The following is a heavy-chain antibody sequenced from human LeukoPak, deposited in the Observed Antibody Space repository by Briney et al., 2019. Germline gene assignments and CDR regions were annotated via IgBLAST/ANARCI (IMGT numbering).Heavy chain of an antibody. J-gene: IGHJ4*02. CDR2: IVGDGSKA. V-gene: IGHV3-33*05. D-gene: IGHD7-27*01. CDR3: ARDSITADNSLDY. Sequence: GGPLRLSCAASGFTFSTYGMQWVRQAPGKGLEWVAVIVGDGSKARYADSVRGRFTVSRDNSKNTLYLQMNSLRAEDTAVYYCARDSITADNSLDYWGRGTLVTVSS. CDR1: GFTFSTYG.